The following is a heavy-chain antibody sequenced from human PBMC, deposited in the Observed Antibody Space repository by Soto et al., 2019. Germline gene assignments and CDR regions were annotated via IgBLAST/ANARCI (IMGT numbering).Heavy chain of an antibody. CDR2: ISFHGRHQ. D-gene: IGHD6-19*01. CDR3: AKDLGSSGGEYFDP. J-gene: IGHJ4*02. Sequence: QLVESGGGVVQPGKSLRLSCAGSGFTFGSFAMHWVRQAPGKGLEWVAVISFHGRHQYYADSVKGRFTISRDNSNNTVYLQLSRLRLEDTAVYYCAKDLGSSGGEYFDPWGQGTLVTVSS. V-gene: IGHV3-30*18. CDR1: GFTFGSFA.